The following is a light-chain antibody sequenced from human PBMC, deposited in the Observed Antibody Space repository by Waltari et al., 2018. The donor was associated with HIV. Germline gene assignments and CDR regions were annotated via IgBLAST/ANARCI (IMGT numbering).Light chain of an antibody. J-gene: IGLJ1*01. CDR1: GSNIGAGYD. Sequence: QSVLTQPPSVSGAPGKRVTISCPGSGSNIGAGYDVHWYQQLPGTAPKLLIYGNSNRPSGVPDRFSGSKSGTSASLAITGLQAEDEADYYCQSYDSSLSARYVFGTGTKVTVL. CDR3: QSYDSSLSARYV. V-gene: IGLV1-40*01. CDR2: GNS.